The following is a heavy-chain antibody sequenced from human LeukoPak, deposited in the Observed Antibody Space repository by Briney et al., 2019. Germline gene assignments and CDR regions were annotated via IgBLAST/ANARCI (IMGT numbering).Heavy chain of an antibody. CDR1: GFTFSSYG. J-gene: IGHJ6*03. V-gene: IGHV3-30*02. CDR3: AKARGISAPTGYYYYMDV. D-gene: IGHD6-6*01. Sequence: GGSLRLSCAASGFTFSSYGMHWVRQAPGKGLEWVGYIPKDGSNKFYADSVKGRFTISRDNSKNTLSLQMNSLRAEDTALYYCAKARGISAPTGYYYYMDVWADGTTVTVSS. CDR2: IPKDGSNK.